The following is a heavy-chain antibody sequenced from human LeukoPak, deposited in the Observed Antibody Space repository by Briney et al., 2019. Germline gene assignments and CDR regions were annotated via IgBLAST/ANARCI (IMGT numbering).Heavy chain of an antibody. CDR3: TTDYGDYVFRSDC. CDR1: GLTFSNAW. J-gene: IGHJ4*02. V-gene: IGHV3-15*01. CDR2: IKSKTAGGTT. D-gene: IGHD4-17*01. Sequence: PGGSLRLSCAASGLTFSNAWMNWVRQAPGKGLEWVGRIKSKTAGGTTDYAAPVKGRFIISRDDSKNTLYLQMNSLKTEDTAVYYCTTDYGDYVFRSDCWGQGTLVTVSS.